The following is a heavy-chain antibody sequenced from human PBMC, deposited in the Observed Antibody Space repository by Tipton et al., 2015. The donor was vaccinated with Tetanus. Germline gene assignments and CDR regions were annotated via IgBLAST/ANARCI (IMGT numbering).Heavy chain of an antibody. J-gene: IGHJ4*02. CDR3: AREVPAAGHFDS. D-gene: IGHD2-2*01. CDR1: GGSSSGFY. Sequence: TLSLTCAVYGGSSSGFYWNWIRQPPGKGLEWIGYVYYNGNTHYNPALKSRVTISVDTSKNQFSLKLSSVTAADTAIYYCAREVPAAGHFDSWGQGTLVTVSS. CDR2: VYYNGNT. V-gene: IGHV4-59*01.